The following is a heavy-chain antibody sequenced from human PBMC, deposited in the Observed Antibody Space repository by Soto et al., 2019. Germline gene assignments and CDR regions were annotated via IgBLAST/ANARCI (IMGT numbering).Heavy chain of an antibody. CDR2: ISSSSSYI. D-gene: IGHD2-2*03. CDR1: AFTFSIYS. V-gene: IGHV3-21*01. CDR3: ARAPLEIVVVPAHLDV. J-gene: IGHJ6*02. Sequence: EVQLVESGGGLVKPGGSLRRSCAASAFTFSIYSMNWVRQAPGKGLEWDSSISSSSSYIYYADSVKGRFTISRDNAKNSLCLEMTSLRADYTAVDYFARAPLEIVVVPAHLDVWGQGTTVNVSS.